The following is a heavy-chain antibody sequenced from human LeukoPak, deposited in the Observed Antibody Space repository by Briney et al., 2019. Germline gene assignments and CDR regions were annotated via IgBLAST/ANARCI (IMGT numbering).Heavy chain of an antibody. CDR1: GFTFSSYW. J-gene: IGHJ4*02. Sequence: QPGGSLRLSCAASGFTFSSYWMSWVRQAPGKGLEWVANIKQDGSEKYYVDSVKGRFTTSRDNAKNSLYLQMNSLRAEDTAVYFCARVWGSGQPYSWGQGTLVTVS. V-gene: IGHV3-7*01. CDR2: IKQDGSEK. D-gene: IGHD3-16*01. CDR3: ARVWGSGQPYS.